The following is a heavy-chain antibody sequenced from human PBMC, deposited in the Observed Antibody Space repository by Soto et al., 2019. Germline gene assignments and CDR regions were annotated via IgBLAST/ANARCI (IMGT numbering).Heavy chain of an antibody. CDR3: ASNKKLYYYDRDFVDY. V-gene: IGHV3-30*03. CDR2: ISYDVGNK. Sequence: GGSLRLSCAASGFTFSNYGMHWVRQAPGKGLEWVAVISYDVGNKYYADSVKGRFTISRDNSKNTLYLQMNSLRAEDTAVYYCASNKKLYYYDRDFVDYWGQGTLVTVSS. CDR1: GFTFSNYG. D-gene: IGHD3-22*01. J-gene: IGHJ4*02.